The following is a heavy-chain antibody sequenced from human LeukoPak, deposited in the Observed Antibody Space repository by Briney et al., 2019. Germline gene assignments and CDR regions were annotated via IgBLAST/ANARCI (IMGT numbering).Heavy chain of an antibody. CDR3: AKSRGPRSHWFDP. CDR1: GFTFSSYA. D-gene: IGHD3-10*01. CDR2: LSGMT. Sequence: PGGSLRLSCAASGFTFSSYALSWVRQPPGKGLEWVSTLSGMTYYAYSVKGRFTISRDNSKNTLYLQMNDLRADDTAVYSCAKSRGPRSHWFDPWGQGTLVTVSS. J-gene: IGHJ5*02. V-gene: IGHV3-23*01.